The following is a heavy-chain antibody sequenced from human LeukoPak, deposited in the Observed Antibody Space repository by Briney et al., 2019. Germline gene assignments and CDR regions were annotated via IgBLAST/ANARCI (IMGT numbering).Heavy chain of an antibody. CDR2: ISSSSSYI. V-gene: IGHV3-21*01. Sequence: GGSLRLSCAASGFTFSSYSMNWVRQAPGKGLEWVSSISSSSSYIYYADSVKGRFTISRDNAKNSLYLQMNSLRAEDTAVYYCARDNRLLYYFDYWGQGTLVTVSS. CDR1: GFTFSSYS. J-gene: IGHJ4*02. CDR3: ARDNRLLYYFDY. D-gene: IGHD2-15*01.